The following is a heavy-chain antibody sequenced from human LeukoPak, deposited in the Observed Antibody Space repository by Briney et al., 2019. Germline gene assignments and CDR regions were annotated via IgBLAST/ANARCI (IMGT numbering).Heavy chain of an antibody. CDR2: ISAYNGNT. Sequence: GASVKVSCKASGYTFTSYTMNWVRQAPGQGLEWMGWISAYNGNTNYAQKLQGRVTMTTDTSTSTAYMELRSLRSDDTAVYYCARSNDVLLWFGEFRGSSKYYYMDVWGKGTTVTISS. V-gene: IGHV1-18*01. CDR1: GYTFTSYT. CDR3: ARSNDVLLWFGEFRGSSKYYYMDV. D-gene: IGHD3-10*01. J-gene: IGHJ6*03.